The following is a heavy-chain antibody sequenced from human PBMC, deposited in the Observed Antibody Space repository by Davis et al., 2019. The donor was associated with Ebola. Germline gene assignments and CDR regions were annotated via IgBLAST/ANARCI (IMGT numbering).Heavy chain of an antibody. CDR3: ARHRRHYANNGYSLPYFFDQ. D-gene: IGHD5-18*01. J-gene: IGHJ4*02. CDR2: IYFHGNT. Sequence: MPSETLSLTCSVSGGSISSTDYYWGWVRQSPGQRLEWIGSIYFHGNTHYNPSFESRITTSVDTSHNQFSLNLRSVTAADTAVYYCARHRRHYANNGYSLPYFFDQWGQGTLVTVSS. V-gene: IGHV4-39*01. CDR1: GGSISSTDYY.